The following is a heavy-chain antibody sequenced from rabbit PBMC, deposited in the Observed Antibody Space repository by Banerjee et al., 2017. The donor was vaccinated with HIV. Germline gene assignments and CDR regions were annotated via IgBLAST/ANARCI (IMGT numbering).Heavy chain of an antibody. D-gene: IGHD4-1*01. V-gene: IGHV1S40*01. CDR3: ARIGTSGWGEWTYYFDL. CDR1: GFSFSSKYY. Sequence: QSLEESGGDLVKPGASLTLTCTASGFSFSSKYYMCWVRQAPGKGLELIACVGISYGSTYYTTWAKGRFTISKTSSTTVTLQMTSLTAADTATYFCARIGTSGWGEWTYYFDLWGPGTLVTVS. CDR2: VGISYGST. J-gene: IGHJ4*01.